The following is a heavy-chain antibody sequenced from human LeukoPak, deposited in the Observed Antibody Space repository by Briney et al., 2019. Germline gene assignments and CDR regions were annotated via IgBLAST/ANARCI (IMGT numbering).Heavy chain of an antibody. D-gene: IGHD5-24*01. V-gene: IGHV4-38-2*01. CDR2: ISHSGSP. J-gene: IGHJ4*02. CDR1: GYSISSGFY. Sequence: SETLSLTCAVSGYSISSGFYWGWIRRPPGKGLEWIGCISHSGSPYYNPSLKSRVIISVDTSENQFSLRLSSVTAADTAVYYCARHWGYSEFDYWGQGTLVTVSS. CDR3: ARHWGYSEFDY.